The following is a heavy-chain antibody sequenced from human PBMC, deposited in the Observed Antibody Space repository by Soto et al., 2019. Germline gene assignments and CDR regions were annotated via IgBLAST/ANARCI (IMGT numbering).Heavy chain of an antibody. Sequence: QVHLVQSGAEVKKPGSSVKVSCKGSGYIFTTYGITWVRQAPGQGLEWMGWISAHNGNTNYAQKLQSRVTVTRDTSTSTAYMELRTLRSDDTAVSYCARGRYGDYWGQGALVTVSS. CDR3: ARGRYGDY. V-gene: IGHV1-18*01. D-gene: IGHD1-1*01. CDR2: ISAHNGNT. CDR1: GYIFTTYG. J-gene: IGHJ4*02.